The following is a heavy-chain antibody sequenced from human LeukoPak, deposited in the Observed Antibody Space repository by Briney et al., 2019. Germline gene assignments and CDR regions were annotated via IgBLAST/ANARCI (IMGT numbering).Heavy chain of an antibody. V-gene: IGHV1-24*01. CDR1: GYTLTELS. Sequence: ASVKVSCKVSGYTLTELSMHWVRQAPGKGLEWMGGFDPEDGETIYAQKFQGRVTMTEDTSTDTAYMELSSLRSEDTAVYYCATVSVDTAGNWFDPWGQGTLVTVSS. J-gene: IGHJ5*02. CDR2: FDPEDGET. CDR3: ATVSVDTAGNWFDP. D-gene: IGHD5-18*01.